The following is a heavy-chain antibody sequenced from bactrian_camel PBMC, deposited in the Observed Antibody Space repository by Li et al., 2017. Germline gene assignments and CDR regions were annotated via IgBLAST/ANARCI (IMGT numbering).Heavy chain of an antibody. CDR1: GFTFSSYW. V-gene: IGHV3S25*01. D-gene: IGHD2*01. Sequence: QVQLVESGGGLVQPGGSLRLSCAASGFTFSSYWMCWVRQAPRKGLEWVSAINSGGSSTYITDSVKGRFTISRDNAKNTVYLQMNSLSPEDTAMYYCAAAPGLCGGRWSRASEFFSWGQGTQVTVS. CDR3: AAAPGLCGGRWSRASEFFS. J-gene: IGHJ4*01. CDR2: INSGGSST.